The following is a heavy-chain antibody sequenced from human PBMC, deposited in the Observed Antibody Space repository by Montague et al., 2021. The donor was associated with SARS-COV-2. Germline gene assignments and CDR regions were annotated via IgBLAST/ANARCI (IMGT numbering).Heavy chain of an antibody. CDR2: IYYSGST. CDR1: SGSISSSSYY. J-gene: IGHJ4*02. V-gene: IGHV4-39*01. Sequence: SETLSLTCTVSSGSISSSSYYWGWLRQPPGKGLEWIGSIYYSGSTYYNPSLKSRVTISVDTSKNQFSLKLSSVTAADTAVYYCARHFKVTFVRWLQPRGGFDYWGQGTLVTVSS. D-gene: IGHD5-24*01. CDR3: ARHFKVTFVRWLQPRGGFDY.